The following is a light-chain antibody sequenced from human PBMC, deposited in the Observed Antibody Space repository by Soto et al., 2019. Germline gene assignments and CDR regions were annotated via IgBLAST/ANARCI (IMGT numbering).Light chain of an antibody. CDR2: AAS. CDR1: QGIRNY. Sequence: DIQMTQSPSSLSASVGDRVTITCRASQGIRNYLAWYQQKPGKVPKLLIYAASTLQSGVPSRFSGSGSGTDFPLTISSLQPEDDETYYWHKYNSAPFTFGPGTKVDIK. V-gene: IGKV1-27*01. CDR3: HKYNSAPFT. J-gene: IGKJ3*01.